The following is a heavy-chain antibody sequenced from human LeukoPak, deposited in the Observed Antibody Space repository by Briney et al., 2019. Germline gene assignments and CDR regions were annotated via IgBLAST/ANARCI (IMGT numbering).Heavy chain of an antibody. D-gene: IGHD2-2*01. Sequence: GVSLRLSCAASGFTFDDYGMSRVRQAPGKGLEWVSGINWNGGSTGYADSVKGRFTISRDNAMNSLYLQMNSLRAEDTALYHCASIGYCSSTSCAPIPWGQGTLVTVST. V-gene: IGHV3-20*01. CDR1: GFTFDDYG. CDR3: ASIGYCSSTSCAPIP. J-gene: IGHJ5*02. CDR2: INWNGGST.